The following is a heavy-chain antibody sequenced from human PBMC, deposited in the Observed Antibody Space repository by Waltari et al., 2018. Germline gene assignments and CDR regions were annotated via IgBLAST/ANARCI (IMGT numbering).Heavy chain of an antibody. J-gene: IGHJ4*02. CDR3: ARDSPDKHWKFFGNDH. Sequence: EVQLVESGGGLAHPGGSLTLSCVGSGFLLRDYWMTWVRQAPGKGLEWVATMNKDGSERYYVDSVRGRFIISKDDAKNSLSLEMNILAVEDTAIYYCARDSPDKHWKFFGNDHWGQGTLVNVSP. V-gene: IGHV3-7*01. CDR1: GFLLRDYW. D-gene: IGHD1-1*01. CDR2: MNKDGSER.